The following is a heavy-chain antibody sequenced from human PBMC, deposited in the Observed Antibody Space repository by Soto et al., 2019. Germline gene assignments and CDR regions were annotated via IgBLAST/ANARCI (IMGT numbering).Heavy chain of an antibody. CDR3: AHRAIAAAGTRGGYFDY. V-gene: IGHV2-5*02. D-gene: IGHD6-13*01. Sequence: SGPTLVNPTQTLTLTCTFSGFSLSTSGVGVGWIRQPPGKALEWLALIYWDDDKRYSPSLKSRLTITKDTSKNQVVLTMTNMDPVDTATYYCAHRAIAAAGTRGGYFDYWGQGTLVTVSS. CDR2: IYWDDDK. J-gene: IGHJ4*02. CDR1: GFSLSTSGVG.